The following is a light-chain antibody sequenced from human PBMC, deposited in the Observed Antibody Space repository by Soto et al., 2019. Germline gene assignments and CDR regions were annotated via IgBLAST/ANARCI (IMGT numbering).Light chain of an antibody. J-gene: IGKJ4*01. CDR2: DTS. CDR3: QQRSNWPST. V-gene: IGKV3-11*01. CDR1: QSVSGY. Sequence: EIVLTQSPATLSLSPGEGATLSCRASQSVSGYLDWYQQKPGQAPRLLIYDTSNRATGIPARFSGSGSGTDFTLTISSLEPEDSAVYYCQQRSNWPSTFGGGTKVEIK.